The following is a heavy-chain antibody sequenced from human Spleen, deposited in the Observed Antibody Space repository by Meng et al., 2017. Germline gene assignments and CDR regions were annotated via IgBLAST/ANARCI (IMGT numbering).Heavy chain of an antibody. Sequence: GESLKISCVGSGVSFSGSHIHWVRQTSEKGLEWIGRIETKYSSYATSYAASVRGRFTISRDDSINTAYLQMNSLKTEDTALYYCTIYTSGHIWGQGKMVTVSS. CDR3: TIYTSGHI. D-gene: IGHD6-19*01. CDR2: IETKYSSYAT. V-gene: IGHV3-73*01. J-gene: IGHJ3*02. CDR1: GVSFSGSH.